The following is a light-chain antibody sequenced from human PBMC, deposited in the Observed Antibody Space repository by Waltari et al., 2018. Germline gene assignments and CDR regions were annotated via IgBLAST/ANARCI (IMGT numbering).Light chain of an antibody. CDR1: QGISSY. CDR3: QHLNSYPVT. CDR2: TAS. V-gene: IGKV1-9*01. J-gene: IGKJ2*01. Sequence: DIQLTQSPSFLSASVGDRVTITCRASQGISSYLACYQQKPGKAPKLLIYTASTLQSGVPSRFSGSGSGTEFTLTISSLQPEDFATYYCQHLNSYPVTFGQGTKLEIK.